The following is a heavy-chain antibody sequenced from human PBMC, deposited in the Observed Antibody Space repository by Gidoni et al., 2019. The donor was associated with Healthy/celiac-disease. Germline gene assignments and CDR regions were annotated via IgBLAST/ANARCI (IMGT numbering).Heavy chain of an antibody. D-gene: IGHD1-7*01. J-gene: IGHJ4*02. Sequence: EVQLVESGGGLVQPGRSLRLSCTASGSTFGDYAMSWVGQAPGKGLEGVGCIRSKAYGGTTEYAASVKGRFTISRDDSKTIASLQMNSLKTEDTAVYYCTRAPIRITGTPYWGQGTLVTVSS. CDR1: GSTFGDYA. CDR3: TRAPIRITGTPY. V-gene: IGHV3-49*04. CDR2: IRSKAYGGTT.